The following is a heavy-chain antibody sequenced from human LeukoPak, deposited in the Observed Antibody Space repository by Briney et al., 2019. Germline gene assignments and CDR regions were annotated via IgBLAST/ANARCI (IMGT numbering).Heavy chain of an antibody. CDR1: GFTFSSYA. CDR3: ARRGRKGWPQLGGFDY. D-gene: IGHD5-24*01. CDR2: INHSGST. Sequence: GSLRLSCAACGFTFSSYAMSWIRQPPGKGLEWIGEINHSGSTNYNPSLKSRVTISVDTSKNQFSLKLSSVTAADTAVYYCARRGRKGWPQLGGFDYWGQGTLVTVSS. V-gene: IGHV4-34*01. J-gene: IGHJ4*02.